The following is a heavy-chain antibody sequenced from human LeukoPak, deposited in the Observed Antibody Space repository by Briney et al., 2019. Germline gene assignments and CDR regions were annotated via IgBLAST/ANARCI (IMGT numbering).Heavy chain of an antibody. CDR2: IYHSGST. CDR3: VRGDYDSSYFDY. V-gene: IGHV4-30-2*01. CDR1: GYSISSYYS. Sequence: SETLSLTCTVSGYSISSYYSWSWIRQPPGKGLEWIGYIYHSGSTYYNPSLKSRVTISVDRSKNQFSLKLSSVTAADTAVYYCVRGDYDSSYFDYWGQGTLVTVSS. J-gene: IGHJ4*02. D-gene: IGHD3-22*01.